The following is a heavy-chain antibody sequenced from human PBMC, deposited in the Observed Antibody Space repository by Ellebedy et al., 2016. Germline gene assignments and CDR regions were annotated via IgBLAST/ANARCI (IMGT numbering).Heavy chain of an antibody. J-gene: IGHJ5*02. CDR2: TDTQGPEK. V-gene: IGHV3-7*03. Sequence: GGSLRLSCEASGFTFSFYWMSWARQAPGKGLEWVANTDTQGPEKHYVDSVKGRFTISRDNAKNSLFLQMNSLRIEDTAVYFCVRDYWGPAGPWGQGTMVIVSS. D-gene: IGHD7-27*01. CDR1: GFTFSFYW. CDR3: VRDYWGPAGP.